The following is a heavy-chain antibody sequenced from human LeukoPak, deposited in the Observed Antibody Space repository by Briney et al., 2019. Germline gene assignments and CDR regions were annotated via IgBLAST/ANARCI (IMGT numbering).Heavy chain of an antibody. CDR3: AGSPYSSGWYCFDY. Sequence: SETLSLTCTVSGGSISSYYWSWIRQPPGKGLEWIGYIYYSGSTNYNPSLKSRVTISVDTSKNQFSLKLSSVTAADTAVYYCAGSPYSSGWYCFDYWGQGTLVTVSS. V-gene: IGHV4-59*01. CDR1: GGSISSYY. D-gene: IGHD6-19*01. J-gene: IGHJ4*02. CDR2: IYYSGST.